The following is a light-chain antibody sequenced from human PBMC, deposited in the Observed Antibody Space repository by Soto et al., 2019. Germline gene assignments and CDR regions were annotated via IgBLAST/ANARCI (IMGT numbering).Light chain of an antibody. Sequence: EIVLTQSPGTLSLSPGERATLSCRASQSVRSNYLAWYQQRPGQAPRLLIYGASSRATGIPDRFSGSGSGTEFTLTISRLEPEDFAVYYCQQYTSSPVYTFGQGTKLEIK. CDR2: GAS. J-gene: IGKJ2*01. CDR3: QQYTSSPVYT. CDR1: QSVRSNY. V-gene: IGKV3-20*01.